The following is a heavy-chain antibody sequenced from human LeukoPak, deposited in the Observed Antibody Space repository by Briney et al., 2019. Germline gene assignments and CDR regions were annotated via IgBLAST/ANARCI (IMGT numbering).Heavy chain of an antibody. CDR2: FDPEDGET. Sequence: SVKVSRKVSGYTLTELSMHWVRQAPGKGLEWMGGFDPEDGETIYAQKLQGRVTMTTDTSTSTAYMELRSLRSDDTAVYYCARVGDYDFWSGYYGWGDYWGQGTLVTVSS. V-gene: IGHV1-24*01. J-gene: IGHJ4*02. CDR1: GYTLTELS. CDR3: ARVGDYDFWSGYYGWGDY. D-gene: IGHD3-3*01.